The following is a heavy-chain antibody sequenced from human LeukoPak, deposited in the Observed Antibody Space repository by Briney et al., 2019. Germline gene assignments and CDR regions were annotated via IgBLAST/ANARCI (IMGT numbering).Heavy chain of an antibody. CDR2: IYYSGST. CDR3: ARESYYYGSGGIYYFDY. D-gene: IGHD3-10*01. V-gene: IGHV4-59*12. J-gene: IGHJ4*02. CDR1: GGSISSYY. Sequence: PSETLSLTCTVSGGSISSYYWSWIRQPPGKGLEWIGYIYYSGSTNYNPSLKSRVTISVDTSKNQFSLKLSSVTAADTAVYYCARESYYYGSGGIYYFDYWGQGTLVTVSS.